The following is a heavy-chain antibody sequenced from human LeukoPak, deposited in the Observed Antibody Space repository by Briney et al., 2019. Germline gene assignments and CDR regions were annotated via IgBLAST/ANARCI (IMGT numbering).Heavy chain of an antibody. CDR3: ARDPETGTTDVTIFDY. J-gene: IGHJ4*02. Sequence: IPGGSLRLSCAASGFTFSSYSMNWVRQAPWKGLEWVSSISSSSSYIYYADSVKGRFTISRDNAKNSLYLQMNSLRAEDTAVYYCARDPETGTTDVTIFDYWGQGTLVTVSS. CDR1: GFTFSSYS. CDR2: ISSSSSYI. V-gene: IGHV3-21*01. D-gene: IGHD1-1*01.